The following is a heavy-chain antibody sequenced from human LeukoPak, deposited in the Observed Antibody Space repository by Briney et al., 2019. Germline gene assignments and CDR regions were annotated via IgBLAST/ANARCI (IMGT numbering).Heavy chain of an antibody. Sequence: PGGSLRLSCAASGFTFSSYSMNWVRQAPGKGLEWVSSISSSSSYIYYADSVKGRFTISRDNAKNSLYLQMNSLRAEDTAVYYCARDIYCSGGSCTPAFDPWGQGTLVTLSS. D-gene: IGHD2-15*01. J-gene: IGHJ5*02. V-gene: IGHV3-21*01. CDR3: ARDIYCSGGSCTPAFDP. CDR1: GFTFSSYS. CDR2: ISSSSSYI.